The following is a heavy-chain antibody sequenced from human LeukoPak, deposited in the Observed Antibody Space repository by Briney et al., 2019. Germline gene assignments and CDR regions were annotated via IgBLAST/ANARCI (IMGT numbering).Heavy chain of an antibody. J-gene: IGHJ4*02. CDR3: AKDAAYSSGWRAGDY. Sequence: GGSLRLSCAASGFTFSNYAMSWVRQAPGKGLEWVSAISGSGGSTYYADSVKGRFTISRDNSKNTLYLQMNSLRAEDTAVYCCAKDAAYSSGWRAGDYWGQGTLVTVSS. CDR2: ISGSGGST. CDR1: GFTFSNYA. D-gene: IGHD6-19*01. V-gene: IGHV3-23*01.